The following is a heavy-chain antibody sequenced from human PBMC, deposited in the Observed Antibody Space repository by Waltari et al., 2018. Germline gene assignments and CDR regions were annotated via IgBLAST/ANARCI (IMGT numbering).Heavy chain of an antibody. V-gene: IGHV3-48*03. D-gene: IGHD1-26*01. CDR3: ARWVLPIDY. J-gene: IGHJ4*02. CDR2: ISPSINTI. Sequence: VQLVESGGGLVLPGGSLRLSCAASGFSFSNYEMTWVRQAPGKVLEWLSYISPSINTIYYADSVKGRFSISRDNAKNSLFLQMNGLRAEDTAVYYCARWVLPIDYWGLGTLVTVSS. CDR1: GFSFSNYE.